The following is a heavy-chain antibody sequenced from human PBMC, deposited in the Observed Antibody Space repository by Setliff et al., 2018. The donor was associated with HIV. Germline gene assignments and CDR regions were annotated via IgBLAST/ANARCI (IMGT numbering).Heavy chain of an antibody. J-gene: IGHJ1*01. CDR1: GFTYSTYS. CDR2: ISNGGSTI. Sequence: PGGSLRLSCAASGFTYSTYSMNWVRQAPGKGLEWISYISNGGSTIYFADSVKGRFTISRDNAKNSLYLQKNSLRVEDTAVYYCARDKSIRGYDTGEYFQHWGQGTLVTVSS. CDR3: ARDKSIRGYDTGEYFQH. D-gene: IGHD5-12*01. V-gene: IGHV3-48*01.